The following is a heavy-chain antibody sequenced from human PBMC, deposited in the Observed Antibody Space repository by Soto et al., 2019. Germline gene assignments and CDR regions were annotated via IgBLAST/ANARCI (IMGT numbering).Heavy chain of an antibody. CDR3: ARQGMAARKYFHRYLDV. J-gene: IGHJ6*02. D-gene: IGHD6-6*01. V-gene: IGHV3-30-3*01. CDR1: GFTFRDYA. Sequence: QVHLEESGGGVVQPRRSLRLSCAASGFTFRDYAFHWVRQAPGKGLEWVTLISYDGSSTLFADSVKGRFTISRDNSQKTLYLQMNSLRAEDTAVYYCARQGMAARKYFHRYLDVWGQGTTVIVSS. CDR2: ISYDGSST.